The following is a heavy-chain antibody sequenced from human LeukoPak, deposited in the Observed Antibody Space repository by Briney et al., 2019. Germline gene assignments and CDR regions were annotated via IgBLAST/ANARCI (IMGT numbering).Heavy chain of an antibody. J-gene: IGHJ4*02. D-gene: IGHD6-19*01. CDR1: GGSISSSSYY. CDR2: IYYSGST. CDR3: ARHWIAVAGYDY. Sequence: SETLSLTCTVSGGSISSSSYYWGWLRQPPGTGLEWIGSIYYSGSTYYNPSLKSRVTISVDTSKNQFSLKLSSVTAADTAVYYCARHWIAVAGYDYWGQGTLVTVSS. V-gene: IGHV4-39*01.